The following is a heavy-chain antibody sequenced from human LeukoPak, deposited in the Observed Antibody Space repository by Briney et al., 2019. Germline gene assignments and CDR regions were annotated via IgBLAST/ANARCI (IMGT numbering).Heavy chain of an antibody. V-gene: IGHV4-39*01. J-gene: IGHJ5*02. CDR1: GGSISSSSYY. D-gene: IGHD3-22*01. CDR3: ARQGRRFGSYDSSGYPNWFDP. Sequence: SETLSLTCTVSGGSISSSSYYWGWIRQPPGRGLEWIGSIYYSGSTYYNPSLKSRVTISVDTSKNQFSLKLSSVTAADTAVYYCARQGRRFGSYDSSGYPNWFDPRGQGTLVTVSS. CDR2: IYYSGST.